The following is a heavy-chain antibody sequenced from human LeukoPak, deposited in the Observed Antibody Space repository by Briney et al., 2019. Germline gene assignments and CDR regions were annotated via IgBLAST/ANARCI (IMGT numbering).Heavy chain of an antibody. CDR1: GFTFSSYE. V-gene: IGHV3-48*03. CDR3: ARDLGYFIDF. Sequence: GGSLRLSCAASGFTFSSYEMNWVRQAPGKGLEWVSYISSSAHTIYYADSVKGRFTISRDNAKNSLYLQMNSLRAEDTAVYYCARDLGYFIDFWGPGTLVTVSS. D-gene: IGHD2-15*01. CDR2: ISSSAHTI. J-gene: IGHJ4*02.